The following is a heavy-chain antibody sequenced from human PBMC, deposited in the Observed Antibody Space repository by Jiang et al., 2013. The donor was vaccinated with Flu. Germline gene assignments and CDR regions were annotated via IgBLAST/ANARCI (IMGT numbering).Heavy chain of an antibody. V-gene: IGHV4-4*02. Sequence: GLVKPWGPCPSPALSLVAPSAVVTGGVGSASPQEGAEWIGEIYHSGGHQLQPSLKSRVTISVDKSKNQFSLKLSSVTAADTAVYYCASIHSANWEIYWYFDLWGRGTLVTVSS. D-gene: IGHD7-27*01. CDR2: IYHSGGH. J-gene: IGHJ2*01. CDR1: VAPSAVVTG. CDR3: ASIHSANWEIYWYFDL.